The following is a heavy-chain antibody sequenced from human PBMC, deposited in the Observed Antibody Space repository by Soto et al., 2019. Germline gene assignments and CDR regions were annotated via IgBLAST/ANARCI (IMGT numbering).Heavy chain of an antibody. D-gene: IGHD6-6*01. CDR1: GFTFSSYA. CDR3: ARDLSGSKQLGVGWFDP. Sequence: QVQLVESGGGVVQPGRSLRLACAASGFTFSSYAMHCVRQAPGTGLEWVAVISYDGSNKYYADSVKGRVTSSRDNSKKTLYLQMNSLSAEDTAVYYWARDLSGSKQLGVGWFDPWGQGTLVTVSS. CDR2: ISYDGSNK. J-gene: IGHJ5*02. V-gene: IGHV3-30-3*01.